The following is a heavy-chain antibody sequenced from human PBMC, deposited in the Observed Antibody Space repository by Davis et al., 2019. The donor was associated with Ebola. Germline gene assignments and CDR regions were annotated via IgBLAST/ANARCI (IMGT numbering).Heavy chain of an antibody. CDR2: ISAFSGNT. Sequence: AASVKVSCKASGYTFTSYGISWVRQAPGQGLEWMGWISAFSGNTNYAQKLQGRVTMTTDTSTSTAYMELRSPRSDDTAVYYCARRDYGDYGAFWGQGTLVTVSS. V-gene: IGHV1-18*01. D-gene: IGHD4-17*01. CDR3: ARRDYGDYGAF. J-gene: IGHJ4*02. CDR1: GYTFTSYG.